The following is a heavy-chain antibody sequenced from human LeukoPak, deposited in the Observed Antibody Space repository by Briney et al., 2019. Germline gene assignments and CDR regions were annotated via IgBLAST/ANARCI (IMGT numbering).Heavy chain of an antibody. V-gene: IGHV1-2*02. J-gene: IGHJ4*02. CDR1: GYTLTELS. CDR2: INPNSGGT. D-gene: IGHD3-10*01. Sequence: ASVKVSCKVSGYTLTELSMHWVRQAPGQGLEWMGWINPNSGGTNYAQKFQGRVTMTRDTSISTAYMELSRLRSDDTAVYYCARYYYGSGSYSLTGFDYWGQGTLVTVSS. CDR3: ARYYYGSGSYSLTGFDY.